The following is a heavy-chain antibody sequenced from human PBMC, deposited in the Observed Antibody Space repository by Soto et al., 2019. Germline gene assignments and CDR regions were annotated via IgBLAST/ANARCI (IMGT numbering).Heavy chain of an antibody. Sequence: SETLSLTCGVSGYSINSGYFWGWFRQPPGKGLEWIGTIYHSGTTYYNPSLKSRVTILVDTSKNQFSLNLSSVTAADTAIYYCALDRSGYNWFDPWGQGTLVNVSS. CDR2: IYHSGTT. V-gene: IGHV4-38-2*01. CDR3: ALDRSGYNWFDP. D-gene: IGHD3-22*01. CDR1: GYSINSGYF. J-gene: IGHJ5*02.